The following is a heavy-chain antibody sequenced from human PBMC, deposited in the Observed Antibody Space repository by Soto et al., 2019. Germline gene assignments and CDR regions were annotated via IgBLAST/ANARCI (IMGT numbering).Heavy chain of an antibody. Sequence: SETLSLTCTVSDGSISSYYWGWIRQPPGKGLEWIGYIFYTGSTRPNPSLKSRVTISVDTSKRQFSLKLSSVTAADTAVYYCTRHYPIGNNWNYFDYWGQGTLVTVSS. CDR3: TRHYPIGNNWNYFDY. CDR2: IFYTGST. V-gene: IGHV4-59*08. D-gene: IGHD1-1*01. J-gene: IGHJ4*02. CDR1: DGSISSYY.